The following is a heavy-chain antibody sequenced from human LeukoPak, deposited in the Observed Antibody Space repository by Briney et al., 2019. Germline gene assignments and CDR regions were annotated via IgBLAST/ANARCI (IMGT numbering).Heavy chain of an antibody. CDR2: ISGSGGST. CDR1: GFTFSSYA. D-gene: IGHD3-22*01. Sequence: GGSLRLSCAASGFTFSSYAMSWVRQAPGKGLEWVSAISGSGGSTYYADSVKGRFTISRDNSKNTLYLQMNSLRAEDTAVYYRARRPYYYDSSGYLAFDIWGQGTMVTVSS. CDR3: ARRPYYYDSSGYLAFDI. V-gene: IGHV3-23*01. J-gene: IGHJ3*02.